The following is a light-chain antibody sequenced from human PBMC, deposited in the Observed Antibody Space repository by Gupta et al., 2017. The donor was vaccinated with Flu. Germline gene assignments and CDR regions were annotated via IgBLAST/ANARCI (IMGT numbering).Light chain of an antibody. CDR3: QQYNNWPSFS. Sequence: EIVMTQSPPTLSVSLGERATLSCRASQSVSSTFAWSQQKPCQATRIRIYGTSTRATCIPARFSGSSAGREYTPTNSSLQAEDYAGFYCQQYNNWPSFSFGQGTKLEIK. V-gene: IGKV3-15*01. J-gene: IGKJ2*03. CDR1: QSVSST. CDR2: GTS.